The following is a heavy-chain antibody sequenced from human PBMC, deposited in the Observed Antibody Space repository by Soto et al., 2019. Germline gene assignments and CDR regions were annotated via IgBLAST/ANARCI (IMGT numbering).Heavy chain of an antibody. J-gene: IGHJ5*02. Sequence: SETLSLTCTVSGGSVSSGSYYWSWIRQPPGKGLEWIGYIYYIGSTNYNPSLKSRVTISVDTSKNQFSLKLSSVTAADTAVYYCARAPGIAAAGPHKWFDPWGQGTLVTVSS. CDR2: IYYIGST. CDR3: ARAPGIAAAGPHKWFDP. D-gene: IGHD6-13*01. CDR1: GGSVSSGSYY. V-gene: IGHV4-61*01.